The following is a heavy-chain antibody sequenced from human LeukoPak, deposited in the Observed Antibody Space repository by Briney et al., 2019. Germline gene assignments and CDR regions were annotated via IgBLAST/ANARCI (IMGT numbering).Heavy chain of an antibody. D-gene: IGHD4-23*01. V-gene: IGHV3-21*01. Sequence: GGSLRLSCAASGFTVSSNYMSWVRQAPGKGLEWVSSMTSSSSYIYYADSVKGRFTISRDNAKNSLYLQMNSLRAEDTAVYYCATVRGGNTRDFDYWGQGTLVTVSS. CDR1: GFTVSSNY. J-gene: IGHJ4*02. CDR2: MTSSSSYI. CDR3: ATVRGGNTRDFDY.